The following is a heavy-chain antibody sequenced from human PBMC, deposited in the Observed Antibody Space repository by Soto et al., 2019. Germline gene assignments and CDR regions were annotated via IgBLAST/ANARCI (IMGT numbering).Heavy chain of an antibody. Sequence: PSETLSLTCTVSGGSISSGDYYWSWIRQPPGKGLEWIGYIYYSGSTYYNPSLKSRVTISVDTSKNQFSLKLSSVTAADTAVYYCARGTGTTVRYYYMDVWGKGTTVTVSS. CDR3: ARGTGTTVRYYYMDV. D-gene: IGHD1-7*01. V-gene: IGHV4-30-4*01. CDR2: IYYSGST. J-gene: IGHJ6*03. CDR1: GGSISSGDYY.